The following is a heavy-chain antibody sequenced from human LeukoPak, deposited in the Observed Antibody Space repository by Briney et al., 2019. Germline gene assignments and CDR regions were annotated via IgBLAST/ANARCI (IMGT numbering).Heavy chain of an antibody. CDR1: GGSISSYY. J-gene: IGHJ5*02. CDR2: IFTSGST. Sequence: SETLSLTCTVSGGSISSYYWSWIRQPAGKGREWIGGIFTSGSTNYNPSLKSRVTMSVDTSKNQFSLKLSSVTAADTAVYYCARDRGWIRGVVVPAATVPWFDPWGQGTLVTVSS. V-gene: IGHV4-4*07. D-gene: IGHD2-2*01. CDR3: ARDRGWIRGVVVPAATVPWFDP.